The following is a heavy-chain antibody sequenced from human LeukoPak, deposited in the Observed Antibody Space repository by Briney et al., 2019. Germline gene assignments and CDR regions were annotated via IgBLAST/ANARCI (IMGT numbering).Heavy chain of an antibody. D-gene: IGHD5-18*01. CDR1: GCSISSYY. Sequence: SETLSLTCTVSGCSISSYYWSWIRQPPGKGLEWIGYIYYSGSTNYNPSLKSRVTISVDTSKNQFSLKLSSVTAADTAVYYCARDKTSNTAMVAGAFDIWGQGTMVTVSS. CDR3: ARDKTSNTAMVAGAFDI. V-gene: IGHV4-59*01. CDR2: IYYSGST. J-gene: IGHJ3*02.